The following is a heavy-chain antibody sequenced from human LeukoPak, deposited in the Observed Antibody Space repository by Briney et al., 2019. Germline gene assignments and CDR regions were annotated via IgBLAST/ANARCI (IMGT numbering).Heavy chain of an antibody. CDR1: GFTFSTYW. Sequence: PGGSLRLSCAASGFTFSTYWMHWVRQAPGKGLVRVSRINSDGSSTSYADSVKGRFTISRDNAKNTLYLQMNTLRVEDTAVYYCARDPSGSSTTSFDYWGQGTLVTVSS. V-gene: IGHV3-74*01. J-gene: IGHJ4*02. D-gene: IGHD1/OR15-1a*01. CDR3: ARDPSGSSTTSFDY. CDR2: INSDGSST.